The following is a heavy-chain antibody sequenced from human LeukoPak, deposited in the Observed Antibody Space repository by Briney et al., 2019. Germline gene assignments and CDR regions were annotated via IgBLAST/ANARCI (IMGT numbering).Heavy chain of an antibody. Sequence: ASVKVSCKASGYTFTGYYMHWVRQAPGQGLEWMGWINPNSGGTNYAQKFQGRVTMTRDTSISTAYMELSRLRSDDTAVYYCAREEGMRGYDCWSGEPDDYWGQGTLVTVSS. D-gene: IGHD3-3*01. J-gene: IGHJ4*02. CDR3: AREEGMRGYDCWSGEPDDY. CDR2: INPNSGGT. CDR1: GYTFTGYY. V-gene: IGHV1-2*02.